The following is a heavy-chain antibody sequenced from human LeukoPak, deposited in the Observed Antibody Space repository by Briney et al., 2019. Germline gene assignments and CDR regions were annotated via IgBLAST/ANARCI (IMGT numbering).Heavy chain of an antibody. J-gene: IGHJ4*02. CDR3: ARDWPTVIADY. CDR2: ISANNGDT. D-gene: IGHD4-11*01. Sequence: ASVKVSCKTSGYTFTSHGISWVRQAPGQGLEWMGWISANNGDTNYPQKMQGRLTMTTDTSTSTAFMELTSLSSDDTAIYYCARDWPTVIADYWGQGTLVTVSS. CDR1: GYTFTSHG. V-gene: IGHV1-18*01.